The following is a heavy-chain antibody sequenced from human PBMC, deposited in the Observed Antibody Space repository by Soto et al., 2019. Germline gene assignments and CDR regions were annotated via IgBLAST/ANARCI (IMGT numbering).Heavy chain of an antibody. Sequence: ASVKVSCKASGYTFTSYGISWVRQAPGQGLEWMGWISAYNGNTNYAQKLQGRVTMTTATSTSTAYMELRSLRSDDTAVYYCAREGYGSASYLHYYYYGMDVWGQGTTVTVSS. D-gene: IGHD3-10*01. V-gene: IGHV1-18*04. CDR3: AREGYGSASYLHYYYYGMDV. J-gene: IGHJ6*02. CDR2: ISAYNGNT. CDR1: GYTFTSYG.